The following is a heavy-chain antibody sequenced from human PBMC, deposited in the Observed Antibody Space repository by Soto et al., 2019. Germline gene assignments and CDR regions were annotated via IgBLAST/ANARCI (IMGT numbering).Heavy chain of an antibody. J-gene: IGHJ6*02. Sequence: QVQLVESGGGVVQPGRSLRLSCEASGFTFSYHALNWVRQAPGKGLEWVAVISYDGDNKYIAESVKGRFTISRDNSKNTVSLQMNSVRTEDTAMYFCARGTTTSAFSAMDVWGQGTTGTVSS. V-gene: IGHV3-30-3*01. CDR2: ISYDGDNK. CDR1: GFTFSYHA. CDR3: ARGTTTSAFSAMDV. D-gene: IGHD1-1*01.